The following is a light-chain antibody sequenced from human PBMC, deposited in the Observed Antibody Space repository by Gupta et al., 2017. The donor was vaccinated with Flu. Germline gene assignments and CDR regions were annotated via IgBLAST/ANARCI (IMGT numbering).Light chain of an antibody. V-gene: IGKV1-39*01. CDR1: QSISSY. CDR2: AAS. CDR3: QQSYSTPGS. J-gene: IGKJ2*04. Sequence: DIQMTQSPSSLSASVGDRVTITCRASQSISSYLNWYQQKPGKAPKLLIYAASSWQSGVPSRFSGSGSGTDFTLNISRVQAEDVAAYYCQQSYSTPGSFGQGTKLEIK.